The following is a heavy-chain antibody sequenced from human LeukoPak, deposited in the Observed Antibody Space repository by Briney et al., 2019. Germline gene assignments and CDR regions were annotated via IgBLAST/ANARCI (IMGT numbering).Heavy chain of an antibody. CDR1: GDSINSLDL. J-gene: IGHJ4*02. Sequence: SETLSLTCTVSGDSINSLDLWSWVRQPPGKGLEWIGEMYLSGTTHSNPSVKSRVTISIDKSKNQFFLNLSSVTAADTAVYYCAGLVGRYSSGLYYYCFDYWGQGTLVTVSS. CDR3: AGLVGRYSSGLYYYCFDY. D-gene: IGHD3-22*01. V-gene: IGHV4-4*02. CDR2: MYLSGTT.